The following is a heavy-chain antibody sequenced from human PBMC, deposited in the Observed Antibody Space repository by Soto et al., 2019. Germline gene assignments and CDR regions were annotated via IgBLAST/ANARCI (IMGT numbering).Heavy chain of an antibody. CDR1: GYTFTSYC. Sequence: ASVKASCKDSGYTFTSYCLSWVRQAPGQGLEWMGWISAYNGNTNYAQKLQGRVTMTTDTSTSTAYMELRSLRSDDTATYYCQGIVGRYGGSWPVEYWVKGSLDPVSP. D-gene: IGHD6-13*01. V-gene: IGHV1-18*01. CDR2: ISAYNGNT. CDR3: QGIVGRYGGSWPVEY. J-gene: IGHJ4*02.